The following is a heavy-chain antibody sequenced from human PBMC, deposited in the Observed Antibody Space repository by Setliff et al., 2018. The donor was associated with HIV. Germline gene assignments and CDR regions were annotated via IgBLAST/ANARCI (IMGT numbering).Heavy chain of an antibody. CDR3: AREFIGGRAFDI. J-gene: IGHJ3*02. CDR1: GYTFSSYN. D-gene: IGHD3-3*01. V-gene: IGHV7-4-1*02. CDR2: INTNTGNP. Sequence: ASVKVSCKTSGYTFSSYNINWVRQAPGQGLEWMGWINTNTGNPTHAQGFTGRFVFSLDTSVSTAYLQISSLKAEDTAVYFCAREFIGGRAFDIWGQGTMVTVSS.